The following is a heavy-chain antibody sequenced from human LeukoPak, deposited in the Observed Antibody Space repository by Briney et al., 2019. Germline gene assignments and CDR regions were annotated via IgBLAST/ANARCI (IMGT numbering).Heavy chain of an antibody. D-gene: IGHD4-17*01. J-gene: IGHJ4*02. Sequence: SVKVSCKASGYTFTSYAISWVRQAPGQGLEWMGGIIPIFGTANYAQKFQGRVTITADESTSTAYMELSSLRSEDTAVYYCAPNDYGDYGVGYWGQGTLVTVSS. CDR1: GYTFTSYA. CDR3: APNDYGDYGVGY. V-gene: IGHV1-69*13. CDR2: IIPIFGTA.